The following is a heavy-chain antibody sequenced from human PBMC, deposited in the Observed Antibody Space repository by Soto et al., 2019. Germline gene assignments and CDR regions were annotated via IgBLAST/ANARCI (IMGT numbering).Heavy chain of an antibody. CDR1: SSSNSGDY. CDR2: LYYINIP. CDR3: PCARRLGELWLYGGYYFYY. D-gene: IGHD3-16*01. J-gene: IGHJ4*02. V-gene: IGHV4-59*01. Sequence: TWSLGCPAVSSSNSGDYRSWIKHHAGGGMGLMGNLYYINIPNYNPSLKSRVTISLETSKNQFSLTLSSVTAAGTSVYYCPCARRLGELWLYGGYYFYYWGEGTLVTVS.